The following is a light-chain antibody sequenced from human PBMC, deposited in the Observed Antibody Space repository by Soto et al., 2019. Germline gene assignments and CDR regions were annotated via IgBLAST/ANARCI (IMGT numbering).Light chain of an antibody. Sequence: DIQMTQSPSTLSASVGDRVTITCRASQSISSWLAWFQQKPGKAPKLLIYKASNLDSGVPSRFSGSGSGTEFTLTISALHPDDFATYYCQQYNSYWWTFGQRTKVEI. V-gene: IGKV1-5*03. J-gene: IGKJ1*01. CDR2: KAS. CDR1: QSISSW. CDR3: QQYNSYWWT.